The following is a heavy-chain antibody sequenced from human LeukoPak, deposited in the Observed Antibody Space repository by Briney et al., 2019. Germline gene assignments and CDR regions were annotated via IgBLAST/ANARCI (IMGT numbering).Heavy chain of an antibody. CDR2: INLSGST. Sequence: PSETLSLTCAVYGGSFSGYYWSWIRQPPGKGLEWIGEINLSGSTNYNPSLKSRVTISVDTSKNQFSLKLSSVTAADTAVYYCARVGYYDSSGYDYWGQGTLVTVSS. J-gene: IGHJ4*02. D-gene: IGHD3-22*01. CDR1: GGSFSGYY. CDR3: ARVGYYDSSGYDY. V-gene: IGHV4-34*01.